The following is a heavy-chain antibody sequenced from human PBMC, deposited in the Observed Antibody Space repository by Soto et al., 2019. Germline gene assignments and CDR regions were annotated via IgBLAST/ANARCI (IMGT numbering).Heavy chain of an antibody. Sequence: EVQLLESGGALVQPGGSLRLSCAASGFTFSTYAMNWVRQAPGKGLEWVSGVSRSGDATYYADSVKGRFTISRDNSKNTLSLQMNSLRAEDTAVYFCAKETMVVVGGLADFWGQGTLVTVSP. D-gene: IGHD1-26*01. CDR1: GFTFSTYA. CDR3: AKETMVVVGGLADF. J-gene: IGHJ4*02. CDR2: VSRSGDAT. V-gene: IGHV3-23*01.